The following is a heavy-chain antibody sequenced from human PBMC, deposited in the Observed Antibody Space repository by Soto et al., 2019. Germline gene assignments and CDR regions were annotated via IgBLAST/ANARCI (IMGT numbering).Heavy chain of an antibody. CDR3: TTPPYCSGGSCYGAFDI. Sequence: GGSLRLSCAASGFTFSNAWMSWVRQAPGKGLEWVGRIKSKTDGGTTDYAAPVKGRFTISRDDSKNTLYLQMNSLKTEDTAVYYCTTPPYCSGGSCYGAFDIWGQGTMVTVSS. V-gene: IGHV3-15*01. CDR2: IKSKTDGGTT. J-gene: IGHJ3*02. D-gene: IGHD2-15*01. CDR1: GFTFSNAW.